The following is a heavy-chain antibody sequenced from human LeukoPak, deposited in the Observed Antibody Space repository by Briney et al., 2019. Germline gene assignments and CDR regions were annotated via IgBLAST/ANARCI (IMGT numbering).Heavy chain of an antibody. D-gene: IGHD5-12*01. CDR3: ARVFGGHEIGF. CDR1: GYTFTTFD. Sequence: ASVRVSCKAPGYTFTTFDINWVRTAPGQGLEWMGWMSPKSGNTAYAQKFQGRVTMTRNTSIDTAYMELSSLRSEDTAMYYCARVFGGHEIGFWGQGTQVTVSS. V-gene: IGHV1-8*02. CDR2: MSPKSGNT. J-gene: IGHJ4*02.